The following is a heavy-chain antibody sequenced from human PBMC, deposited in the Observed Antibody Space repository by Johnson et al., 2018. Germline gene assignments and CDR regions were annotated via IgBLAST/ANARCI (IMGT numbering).Heavy chain of an antibody. Sequence: QVQLQESGPGLVKPSESLSLTCTVSGGSITDDYWIWIRQPPGKGLEWIGYISYSGNTKYNPSLDSRVTISVDTSKTQFSLRLSSVPAADTAIYYCAKAVGSGYDDMDVWGKGTTVTVAS. CDR2: ISYSGNT. V-gene: IGHV4-59*01. CDR1: GGSITDDY. J-gene: IGHJ6*03. D-gene: IGHD1-26*01. CDR3: AKAVGSGYDDMDV.